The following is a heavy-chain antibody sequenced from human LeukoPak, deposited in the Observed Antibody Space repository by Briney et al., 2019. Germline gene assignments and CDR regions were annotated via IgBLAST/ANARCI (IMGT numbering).Heavy chain of an antibody. CDR1: GYTFTSYG. CDR3: ARDIPEVEQQLVRFDY. D-gene: IGHD6-13*01. Sequence: ASLKVSRKASGYTFTSYGISWVRPAAGQGLEWMGWVSAYNGNTNYAQKLQGRVTMTTDTSTSTAYMELRSLRSDDTAVYYCARDIPEVEQQLVRFDYWGQGTLVTVSS. J-gene: IGHJ4*02. V-gene: IGHV1-18*01. CDR2: VSAYNGNT.